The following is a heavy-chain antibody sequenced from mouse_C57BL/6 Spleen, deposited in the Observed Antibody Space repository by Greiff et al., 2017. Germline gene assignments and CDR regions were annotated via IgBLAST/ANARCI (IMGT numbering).Heavy chain of an antibody. Sequence: EVQLVESGGGLVKPGGSLKLSCAASGFTFSDYGMHWVRQAPEKGLEWVAYISSGSSTIYYADTVKGRFTISRDNAKNTLFLQMTSLRSEDTAMYYCARHDLYYAMDYWGQGTSVTVSS. CDR2: ISSGSSTI. J-gene: IGHJ4*01. V-gene: IGHV5-17*01. D-gene: IGHD2-12*01. CDR1: GFTFSDYG. CDR3: ARHDLYYAMDY.